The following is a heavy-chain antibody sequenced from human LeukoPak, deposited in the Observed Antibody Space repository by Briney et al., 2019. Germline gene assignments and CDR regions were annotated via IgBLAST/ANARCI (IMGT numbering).Heavy chain of an antibody. CDR2: INHSGST. Sequence: SETLSLTCAVYGGSFSGYHWSWIRQPPGKGPEWIGEINHSGSTNYNPSLKSRVTISVDTSKNQFSLKLSSVTAADTAVYYCARGQGAFDIWGQGTMVTVSS. CDR1: GGSFSGYH. J-gene: IGHJ3*02. V-gene: IGHV4-34*01. CDR3: ARGQGAFDI.